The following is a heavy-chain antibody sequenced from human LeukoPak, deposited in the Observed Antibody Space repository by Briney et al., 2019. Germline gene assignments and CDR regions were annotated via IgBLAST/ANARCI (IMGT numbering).Heavy chain of an antibody. D-gene: IGHD3-16*02. CDR1: GYSISSGYY. CDR3: ARADYVWGSYRANDY. V-gene: IGHV4-38-2*01. CDR2: IYHSGST. Sequence: SETLSLTCAVSGYSISSGYYWGWIRLPPGKGLEWIGSIYHSGSTYYNPSLKSRVTISVDTSKNQFSLKLSSVTAADTAVYYCARADYVWGSYRANDYWGQGTLVTVYS. J-gene: IGHJ4*02.